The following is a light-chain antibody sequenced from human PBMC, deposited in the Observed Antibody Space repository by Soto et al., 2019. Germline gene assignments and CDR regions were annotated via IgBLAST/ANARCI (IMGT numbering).Light chain of an antibody. CDR3: QTWGTARV. CDR1: SGHSSYA. Sequence: QLVLTQSPSASASLGASVKLTCTLSSGHSSYAIAWHQQQPEKGPRYLMKLNSDGSHSKGDGIPDRFSGPSSGAERYLTISSLQSEDEADYYCQTWGTARVFGGGTKLTVL. CDR2: LNSDGSH. J-gene: IGLJ3*02. V-gene: IGLV4-69*01.